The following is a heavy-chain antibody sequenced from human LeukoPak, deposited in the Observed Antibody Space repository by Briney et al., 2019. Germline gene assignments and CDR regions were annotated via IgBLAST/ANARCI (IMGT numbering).Heavy chain of an antibody. Sequence: GGSLRLSCAASGFTFSSYWMSWVRQAPGKGLEWVANIKQDGSEKYYVDSVKGRFTISRDNAKNSLYLQMNSLRAEDTAVYYCGGEATAYYYGMDVWAQGATVTVSS. CDR1: GFTFSSYW. CDR2: IKQDGSEK. J-gene: IGHJ6*02. CDR3: GGEATAYYYGMDV. D-gene: IGHD2-21*02. V-gene: IGHV3-7*01.